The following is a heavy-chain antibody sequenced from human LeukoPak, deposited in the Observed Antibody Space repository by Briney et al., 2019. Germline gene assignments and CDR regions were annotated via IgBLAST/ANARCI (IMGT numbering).Heavy chain of an antibody. CDR3: ARGRKSSTLEFDP. CDR1: GGSISSSSYY. J-gene: IGHJ5*02. V-gene: IGHV4-61*05. Sequence: PSETLSLTCTVSGGSISSSSYYWGWIRQPPGKGLEWIGYIYYSGSTNYNPSLKSRVTISVDTSKNQFSLKLSSVTAADTAVYYCARGRKSSTLEFDPWGQGTLVTVSS. CDR2: IYYSGST. D-gene: IGHD6-19*01.